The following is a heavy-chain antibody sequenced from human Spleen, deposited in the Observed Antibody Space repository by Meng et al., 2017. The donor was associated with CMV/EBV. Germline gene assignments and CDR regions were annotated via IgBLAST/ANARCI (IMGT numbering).Heavy chain of an antibody. D-gene: IGHD3-3*01. CDR3: ARGYYDFWSGYSYHDAFDI. CDR2: IYHSGTT. CDR1: GGSISSSNW. Sequence: SETLSLTCTVSGGSISSSNWWNWVRQPPGKGLEWIGEIYHSGTTVHNPSLKSRVTIVVDKSKNHFSLKLTSVTAADTAVYYCARGYYDFWSGYSYHDAFDIWGQGTMVTVSS. J-gene: IGHJ3*02. V-gene: IGHV4-4*02.